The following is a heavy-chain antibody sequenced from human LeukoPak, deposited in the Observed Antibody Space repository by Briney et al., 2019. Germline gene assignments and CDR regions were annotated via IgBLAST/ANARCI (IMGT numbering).Heavy chain of an antibody. J-gene: IGHJ4*02. CDR3: ARAQVVTAMIDY. D-gene: IGHD2-21*02. CDR2: IYHSGST. Sequence: SQTLSLTCAVSGGSISSGGYSWSRIRQPPGKGLEWIGYIYHSGSTYYNPSLKSRVTISVDRSKNQFSLKLSSVTAADTAVYYCARAQVVTAMIDYWGQGTLVTVSS. V-gene: IGHV4-30-2*01. CDR1: GGSISSGGYS.